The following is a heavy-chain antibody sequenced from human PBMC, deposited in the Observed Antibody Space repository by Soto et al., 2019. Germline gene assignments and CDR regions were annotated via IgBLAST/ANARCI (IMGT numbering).Heavy chain of an antibody. Sequence: GGSLRLSCAASGFTFSSDAMSWVRQAPGKGLEWVSAISGSGGRTHYADSVKGRFTISRDNSKNTLYLQMNSLRAEDTAVYYCAKAGVYCSGGNCYYFDYWGQGTLVTVSS. CDR3: AKAGVYCSGGNCYYFDY. CDR2: ISGSGGRT. D-gene: IGHD2-15*01. J-gene: IGHJ4*02. V-gene: IGHV3-23*01. CDR1: GFTFSSDA.